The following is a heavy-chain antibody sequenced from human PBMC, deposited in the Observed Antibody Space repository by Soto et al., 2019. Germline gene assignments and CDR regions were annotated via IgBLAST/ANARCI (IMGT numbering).Heavy chain of an antibody. V-gene: IGHV3-30*18. J-gene: IGHJ4*02. CDR2: ISYDGSNK. CDR1: GFTFSSYG. Sequence: GGSLRLSCAAPGFTFSSYGMHWVRPAPGKGLEWVAVISYDGSNKYYADSVKGRFTISRDNSKNTLYLQMNSLRAEDTAVYYCAKGPSDYDILTGPGFFDYWGQGTLVTVSS. D-gene: IGHD3-9*01. CDR3: AKGPSDYDILTGPGFFDY.